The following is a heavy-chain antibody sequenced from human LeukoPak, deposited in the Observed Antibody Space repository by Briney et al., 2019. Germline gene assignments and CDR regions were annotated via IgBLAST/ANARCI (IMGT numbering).Heavy chain of an antibody. Sequence: ASVKVSCKASGYTFTGYYMHWVRQAPGQGLKWMGWINPNSGGTNYAQKFQGRVTMTRDTSISTAYMELSRLRSDDTAVYYCARDRERLGYCSGGSCNSGPFDYWGQGTLVTVSS. CDR3: ARDRERLGYCSGGSCNSGPFDY. CDR1: GYTFTGYY. J-gene: IGHJ4*02. V-gene: IGHV1-2*02. D-gene: IGHD2-15*01. CDR2: INPNSGGT.